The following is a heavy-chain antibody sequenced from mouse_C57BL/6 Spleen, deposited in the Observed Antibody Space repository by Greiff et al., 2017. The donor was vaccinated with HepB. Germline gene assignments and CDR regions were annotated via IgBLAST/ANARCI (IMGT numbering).Heavy chain of an antibody. J-gene: IGHJ2*01. CDR3: AREGGDGYYKGYFDY. Sequence: QVQLQQPGTELVKPGASVKLSCKASGYTFTSYWMHWVKQRPGQGLEWIGNINPSNGGTNYNEKFKSKATLAVDKSSSTAYMQLSSLTSEDSAVYYCAREGGDGYYKGYFDYWGQGTTLTVSS. CDR1: GYTFTSYW. CDR2: INPSNGGT. V-gene: IGHV1-53*01. D-gene: IGHD2-3*01.